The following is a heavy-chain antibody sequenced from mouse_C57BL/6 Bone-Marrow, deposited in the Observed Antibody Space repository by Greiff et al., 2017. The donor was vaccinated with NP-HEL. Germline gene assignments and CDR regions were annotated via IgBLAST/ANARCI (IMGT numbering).Heavy chain of an antibody. D-gene: IGHD2-5*01. CDR3: AKPYYSNSWFAY. Sequence: QVQLQQPGAELVRPGTSVKLSCKASGYTFTSYWMHWVKQRPGQGLEWIGVIDPSDSSTNYNQKFKGKATLPVDPSSSTAYMQLSSLTSEDSAVYYCAKPYYSNSWFAYWGQGTLVTVSA. V-gene: IGHV1-59*01. J-gene: IGHJ3*01. CDR2: IDPSDSST. CDR1: GYTFTSYW.